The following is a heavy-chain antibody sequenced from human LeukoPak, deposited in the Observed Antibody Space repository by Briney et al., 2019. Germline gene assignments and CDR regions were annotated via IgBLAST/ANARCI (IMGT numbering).Heavy chain of an antibody. J-gene: IGHJ4*02. CDR3: ARGGDYGGNSYYFDY. Sequence: GGSLRLSCAASGFTFSSYAMHWVRQAPGKGLEWVAVISYDGSNKYYADSVKGRFAISRDNSKNTLYLQMNSLRAEDTAVYYCARGGDYGGNSYYFDYWGQGTLVTVSS. CDR1: GFTFSSYA. CDR2: ISYDGSNK. D-gene: IGHD4-23*01. V-gene: IGHV3-30*01.